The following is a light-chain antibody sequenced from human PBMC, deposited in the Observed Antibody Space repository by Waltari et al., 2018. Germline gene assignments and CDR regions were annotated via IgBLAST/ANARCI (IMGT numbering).Light chain of an antibody. CDR2: GAS. J-gene: IGKJ2*01. V-gene: IGKV3-15*01. Sequence: LMTQSPDTLSVPSGERASLSCRASQSVSSNLAWYQQKPGQAPRLLIYGASTRASGIPARVSGSGSGTEFTLTISSLQSEDFAVYYCQQYNNWPYTFGQGTKLEIK. CDR1: QSVSSN. CDR3: QQYNNWPYT.